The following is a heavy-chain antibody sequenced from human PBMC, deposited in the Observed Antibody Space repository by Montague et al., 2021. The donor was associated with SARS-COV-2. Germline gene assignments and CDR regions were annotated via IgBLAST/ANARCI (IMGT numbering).Heavy chain of an antibody. V-gene: IGHV4-59*01. Sequence: SETLSLTCTVSGGSISSYYWSWIRQPPGKGLEWVGYIYYSGSTNYNPSLKSRVTISVDTSKNQFSLKLSSVTAADTAVYYCARGSGWMGNAFDIWGQGTMVTVSS. J-gene: IGHJ3*02. CDR1: GGSISSYY. CDR3: ARGSGWMGNAFDI. D-gene: IGHD6-19*01. CDR2: IYYSGST.